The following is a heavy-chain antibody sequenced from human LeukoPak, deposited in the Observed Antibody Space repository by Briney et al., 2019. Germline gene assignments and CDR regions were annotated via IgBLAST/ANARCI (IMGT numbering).Heavy chain of an antibody. D-gene: IGHD5-12*01. CDR2: IYYSGST. J-gene: IGHJ4*02. Sequence: SETLSLTCTVSGGSISSSSYYWRWIRQPPGKGLEWIGSIYYSGSTYYNPSLKRRVTISVDTSKNQFSLKLSSVTAADTAVCYYGRHFDIEATCRFGFPLGLFDYWGQGTLVTVSS. V-gene: IGHV4-39*01. CDR1: GGSISSSSYY. CDR3: GRHFDIEATCRFGFPLGLFDY.